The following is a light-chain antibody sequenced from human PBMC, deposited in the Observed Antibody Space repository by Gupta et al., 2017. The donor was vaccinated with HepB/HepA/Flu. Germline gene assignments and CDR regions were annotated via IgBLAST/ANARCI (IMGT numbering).Light chain of an antibody. Sequence: SELTQDPAVSVALGQTVRITCQGDSLRSYYASWYQQKPGQAPVLVIYGKNNRPSGIPDRFSGSSSGNTASLTITGAQAEDEADYYCNSRDSSGNHRGVFGGGTKLTVL. J-gene: IGLJ2*01. CDR2: GKN. CDR1: SLRSYY. V-gene: IGLV3-19*01. CDR3: NSRDSSGNHRGV.